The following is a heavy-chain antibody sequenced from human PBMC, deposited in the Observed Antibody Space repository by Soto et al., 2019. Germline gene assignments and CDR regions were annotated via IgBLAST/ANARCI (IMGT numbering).Heavy chain of an antibody. J-gene: IGHJ6*03. CDR3: ADISYDAHYYYYMYV. CDR1: GVSIRSCCYY. V-gene: IGHV4-31*03. D-gene: IGHD5-12*01. CDR2: IKYSGST. Sequence: TLLLTCTVSGVSIRSCCYYWCWVCHQPGKGLEWIEYIKYSGSTYYNPTLKSRVTISVDTSKNQYLLKLSSVTAADTAVYYCADISYDAHYYYYMYVWGKGSKVTVSS.